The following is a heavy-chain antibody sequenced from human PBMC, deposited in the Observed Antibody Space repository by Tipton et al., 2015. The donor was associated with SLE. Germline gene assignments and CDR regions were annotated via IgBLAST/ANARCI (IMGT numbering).Heavy chain of an antibody. CDR3: ARGKHSDIVVVIATYFDY. CDR1: GGSISSYY. V-gene: IGHV4-34*01. CDR2: INHSGST. Sequence: TLSLTCTVSGGSISSYYWSWIRQPPGKGLEWVGEINHSGSTNYNPSLKSRVTISVDTSKNQFSLKLSSVTAADTAVYYCARGKHSDIVVVIATYFDYWGQGTLVTVSS. D-gene: IGHD2-21*01. J-gene: IGHJ4*02.